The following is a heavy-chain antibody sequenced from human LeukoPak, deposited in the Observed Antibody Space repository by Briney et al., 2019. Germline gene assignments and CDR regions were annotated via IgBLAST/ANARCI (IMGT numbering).Heavy chain of an antibody. CDR2: IYHSGST. V-gene: IGHV4-38-2*02. J-gene: IGHJ4*02. CDR1: GYSITTGYY. CDR3: ARDQDYYGSGSYGPDH. Sequence: SETLSLTCTVFGYSITTGYYWGWIRQPPGKGLEWIESIYHSGSTFYNPSLKSRVTISVDTSKKQFSLKLSSVTAADTAIYYCARDQDYYGSGSYGPDHWGQGTQVTVSS. D-gene: IGHD3-10*01.